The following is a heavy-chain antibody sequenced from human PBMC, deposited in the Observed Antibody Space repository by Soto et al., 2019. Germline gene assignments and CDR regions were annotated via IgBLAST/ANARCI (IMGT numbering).Heavy chain of an antibody. CDR2: IVPILGVA. J-gene: IGHJ6*02. D-gene: IGHD6-19*01. CDR3: ARGFSGWYKEGMDV. Sequence: SVKVSCKASGDTFSSYALSWVRQAPGQGLEWMGRIVPILGVANYAQKFQGRVTITADKSTSTVYMELGSLRSEDTAVYYCARGFSGWYKEGMDVWGQGTTVTVSS. CDR1: GDTFSSYA. V-gene: IGHV1-69*04.